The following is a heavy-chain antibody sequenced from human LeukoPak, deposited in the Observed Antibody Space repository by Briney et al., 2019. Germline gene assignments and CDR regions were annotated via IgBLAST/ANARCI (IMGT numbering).Heavy chain of an antibody. V-gene: IGHV4-38-2*02. J-gene: IGHJ5*02. Sequence: PSETLSLTCTVSGYSISSDYYWGWIRQPPGKGLEYIAIGYHSGNTYYNPSLKSRVTMSVDTSKNQFSLKLSSVTAADTPVYYCARYRTSRAPSVYIFDPWGQGTLVTVSS. D-gene: IGHD6-13*01. CDR1: GYSISSDYY. CDR2: GYHSGNT. CDR3: ARYRTSRAPSVYIFDP.